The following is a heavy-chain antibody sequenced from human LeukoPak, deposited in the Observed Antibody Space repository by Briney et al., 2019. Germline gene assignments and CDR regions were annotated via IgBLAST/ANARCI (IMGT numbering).Heavy chain of an antibody. CDR1: GFTFSSYW. J-gene: IGHJ4*02. D-gene: IGHD5-18*01. V-gene: IGHV3-7*01. CDR3: AKSGDTAMVSVY. Sequence: PGGSLRLSCAASGFTFSSYWMSWVRQAPGKGLGWLANIKQDGSEKYYVDSVKGRFTISRDNAKNSLYLQMNSLRAEDTAVYYCAKSGDTAMVSVYWGQGTLVTVSS. CDR2: IKQDGSEK.